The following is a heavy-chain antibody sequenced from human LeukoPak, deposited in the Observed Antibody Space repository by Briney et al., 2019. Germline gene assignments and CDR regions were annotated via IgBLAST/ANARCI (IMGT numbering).Heavy chain of an antibody. Sequence: KSSETLSLTCGVYGGSFSGYYWTWIRQSPGMGLEWIGEIIHTGRTNYSPSLTSRVSLSVDTSKNQFSLKLSSVTAADTAVYYCARTYVLNWFDPWGQGTLVTVST. CDR1: GGSFSGYY. D-gene: IGHD3-10*01. V-gene: IGHV4-34*12. CDR2: IIHTGRT. CDR3: ARTYVLNWFDP. J-gene: IGHJ5*02.